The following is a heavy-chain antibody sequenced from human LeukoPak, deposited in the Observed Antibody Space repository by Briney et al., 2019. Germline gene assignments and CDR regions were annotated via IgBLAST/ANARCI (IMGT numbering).Heavy chain of an antibody. CDR3: GRDPRLGIRGYTYGYFDY. D-gene: IGHD5-18*01. CDR1: GYTFTSYA. V-gene: IGHV7-4-1*02. J-gene: IGHJ4*02. Sequence: ASVKVSCKASGYTFTSYAMNWVRQAPGQGLEWMGWINTNTGNPTYAQAFTGRYVFSLDTSVSTAYLQISGLKADDTAVYYCGRDPRLGIRGYTYGYFDYWGQGTLVTVSS. CDR2: INTNTGNP.